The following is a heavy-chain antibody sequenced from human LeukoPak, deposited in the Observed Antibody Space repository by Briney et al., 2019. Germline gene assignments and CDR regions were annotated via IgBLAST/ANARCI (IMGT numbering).Heavy chain of an antibody. CDR3: ARGKEDYYDSSGYYYGGFDP. J-gene: IGHJ5*02. D-gene: IGHD3-22*01. CDR2: IYYSGST. Sequence: SETLSLTCTVSGGSISSYYWSWIRQPPGKGLEWIGYIYYSGSTNYNPSLKSRVTISVDTSKNQFSLKLSSVTAADTAVYYCARGKEDYYDSSGYYYGGFDPWGQGTLVTVSS. V-gene: IGHV4-59*01. CDR1: GGSISSYY.